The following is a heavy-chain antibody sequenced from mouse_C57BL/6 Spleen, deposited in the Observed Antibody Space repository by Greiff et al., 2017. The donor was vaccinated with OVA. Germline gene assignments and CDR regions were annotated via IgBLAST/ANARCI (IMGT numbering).Heavy chain of an antibody. J-gene: IGHJ1*03. CDR2: IWRGGST. D-gene: IGHD1-1*01. V-gene: IGHV2-5*01. CDR3: AKNYYGSSHWYFDV. CDR1: GFSLTSYG. Sequence: VKVVESGPGLVQPSQSLSITCTVSGFSLTSYGVHWVRQSPGKGLEWLGVIWRGGSTDYNAAFMSRLSITKDNSKSQVFFKMNSLQADDTAIYYCAKNYYGSSHWYFDVWGTGTTVTVSS.